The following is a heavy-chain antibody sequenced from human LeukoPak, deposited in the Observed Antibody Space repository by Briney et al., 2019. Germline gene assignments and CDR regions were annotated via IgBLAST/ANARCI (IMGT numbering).Heavy chain of an antibody. Sequence: EASVKVSCKAPGYTFTSYAMNWVRQAPGQGLEWMGWINTNTGNPTYAQGFTGRFVFSLDTSVSTAYLQISSLKAEDTAVYYCARDKLVALVGASGDAFDIWGQGTMVTASS. J-gene: IGHJ3*02. CDR3: ARDKLVALVGASGDAFDI. D-gene: IGHD1-26*01. CDR2: INTNTGNP. V-gene: IGHV7-4-1*02. CDR1: GYTFTSYA.